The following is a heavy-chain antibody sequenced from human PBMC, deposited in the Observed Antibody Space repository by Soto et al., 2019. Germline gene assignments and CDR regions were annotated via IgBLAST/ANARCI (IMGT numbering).Heavy chain of an antibody. V-gene: IGHV1-18*01. J-gene: IGHJ4*02. Sequence: QVQLVQSGAEVKKPGASVNVSCQASGYSFTNYGLIWVRQAPGQGLEWMGWISAHNGKTHYAQKFQDRLALHTAMYTSTAYIEVRSLTSDDTAICYCARDPRYGGAWGQGTLVIVSS. CDR3: ARDPRYGGA. D-gene: IGHD1-26*01. CDR1: GYSFTNYG. CDR2: ISAHNGKT.